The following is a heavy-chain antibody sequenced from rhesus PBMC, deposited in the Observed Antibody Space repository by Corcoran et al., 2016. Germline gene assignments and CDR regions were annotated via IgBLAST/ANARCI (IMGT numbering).Heavy chain of an antibody. CDR1: GYSISSGYG. Sequence: QVQLQESGPGLVKPSETLSLTCAVSGYSISSGYGWNWFRQPPGKGLGWIGYIGGRGGNTTTNPALRRRVNISKNTSKNQFSRQLSSVTAADTAVYYCARGPEYSNYNRFDVWGAGVLVTVSS. CDR3: ARGPEYSNYNRFDV. CDR2: IGGRGGNT. J-gene: IGHJ5-1*01. D-gene: IGHD4-23*01. V-gene: IGHV4-127*01.